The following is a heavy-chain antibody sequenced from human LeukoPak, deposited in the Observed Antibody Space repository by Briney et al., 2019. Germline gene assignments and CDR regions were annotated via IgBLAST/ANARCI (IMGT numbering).Heavy chain of an antibody. CDR2: IYYSGST. CDR3: ARGYQPLLYDY. J-gene: IGHJ4*02. V-gene: IGHV4-59*01. D-gene: IGHD2-2*01. Sequence: SETLSLTCTVSGGSIISYYWNWIRQPPGKGLEWIGYIYYSGSTKYNPSLKSRVTISVDTSKNQFSLKLSSVTAADTAVYYCARGYQPLLYDYWGQGTLVTVSS. CDR1: GGSIISYY.